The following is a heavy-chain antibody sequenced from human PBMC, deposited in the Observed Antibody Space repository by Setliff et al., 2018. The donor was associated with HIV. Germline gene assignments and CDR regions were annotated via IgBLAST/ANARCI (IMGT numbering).Heavy chain of an antibody. D-gene: IGHD3-22*01. V-gene: IGHV4-4*07. CDR3: ARETYYYDSIGYWRSDAFDV. CDR1: GGSISSYC. Sequence: SETLSLTCTVSGGSISSYCWSWIRQPAGKGLEWIGHIYTSGSTSGSTYYNPSLKSRVIISVDMSKNQFSLNLNSVTAADTAVYHCARETYYYDSIGYWRSDAFDVWGQGTMVTVSS. CDR2: IYTSGST. J-gene: IGHJ3*01.